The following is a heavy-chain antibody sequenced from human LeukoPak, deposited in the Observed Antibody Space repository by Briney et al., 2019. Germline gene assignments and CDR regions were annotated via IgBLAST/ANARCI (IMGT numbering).Heavy chain of an antibody. CDR1: GFAFSSYS. J-gene: IGHJ4*02. D-gene: IGHD3-16*01. V-gene: IGHV3-21*01. CDR2: ISSSSSYI. Sequence: PGGSLRLSCAASGFAFSSYSMNWVRQAPGKGLEWVSSISSSSSYIYYADSVKGRFTISRDNSKNTLYLQMNSLRAEDTAVYYCAKSLVDGSTYWGQGTLVTVSS. CDR3: AKSLVDGSTY.